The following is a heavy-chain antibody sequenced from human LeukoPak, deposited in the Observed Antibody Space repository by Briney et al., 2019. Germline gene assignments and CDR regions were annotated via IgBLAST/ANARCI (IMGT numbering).Heavy chain of an antibody. CDR1: GFTFSRYW. V-gene: IGHV3-66*01. CDR3: ARGYYGSGSYYLDY. J-gene: IGHJ4*02. CDR2: IYSGGST. D-gene: IGHD3-10*01. Sequence: GGSLRLSCAASGFTFSRYWMSWVRQAPGKGLEWVSVIYSGGSTYYADSVKGRFTISRDNSKNTLYLQMNSLRAEDTAVYYCARGYYGSGSYYLDYWGQGTLVTVSS.